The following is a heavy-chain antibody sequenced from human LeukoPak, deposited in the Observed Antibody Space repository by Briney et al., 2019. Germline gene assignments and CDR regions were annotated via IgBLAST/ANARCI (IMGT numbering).Heavy chain of an antibody. V-gene: IGHV3-23*01. D-gene: IGHD3-22*01. CDR2: SSGSGSIT. Sequence: GGSLRLSCAASGFTSSSYVMSWVRQAPGRGLEWVSASSGSGSITYYTDSVKGRFTISRENSNNTLYLQMNSLRAEDTAVYYCAKDLSSGYYDAFDIWGQGTMVTVSS. J-gene: IGHJ3*02. CDR3: AKDLSSGYYDAFDI. CDR1: GFTSSSYV.